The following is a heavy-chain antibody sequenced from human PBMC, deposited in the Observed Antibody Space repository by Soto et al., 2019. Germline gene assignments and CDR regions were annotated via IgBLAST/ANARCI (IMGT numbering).Heavy chain of an antibody. D-gene: IGHD3-22*01. CDR1: GFTLSDHY. V-gene: IGHV3-72*01. CDR2: SRDKAQGYSI. Sequence: EVQLVDSGGGLVQPGGSLRLSWAGSGFTLSDHYIDWVRQAPGKRLEWVGRSRDKAQGYSITYAAYVKGRLTTSRDKSKNSVYLQMNSLKTEDTAVYYCVRASYFSGSSGYTRCLDYWGQGTLVTVSS. J-gene: IGHJ4*02. CDR3: VRASYFSGSSGYTRCLDY.